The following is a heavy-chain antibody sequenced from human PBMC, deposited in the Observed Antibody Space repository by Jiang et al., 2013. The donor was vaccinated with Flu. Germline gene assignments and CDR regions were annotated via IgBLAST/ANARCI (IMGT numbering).Heavy chain of an antibody. D-gene: IGHD3/OR15-3a*01. Sequence: SGAEVKKPGSSVKVSCKDSGDTFSSYAISWVRQAPGQGLEWMGGMMPIFDTANYAQKFQGRVTITADKSTSTAYMELSSLRSEDTAVYYCARDGTGYGSSWFVSVGQGTLVTVSS. J-gene: IGHJ5*01. CDR1: GDTFSSYA. CDR2: MMPIFDTA. V-gene: IGHV1-69*06. CDR3: ARDGTGYGSSWFVS.